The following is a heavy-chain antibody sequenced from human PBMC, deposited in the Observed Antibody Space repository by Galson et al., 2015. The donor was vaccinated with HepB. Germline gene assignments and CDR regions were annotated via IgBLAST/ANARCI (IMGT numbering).Heavy chain of an antibody. CDR3: ARDRAYYDILTGYPPSFYYYYGMDV. J-gene: IGHJ6*02. D-gene: IGHD3-9*01. CDR1: GFTFSSYA. V-gene: IGHV3-30*04. Sequence: SLRLSCAASGFTFSSYAMHWVRQAPGKGLEWVAVISYDGSNKYYADSVKGRFTISRDNSKNTLYLQMNSLRAEDTAVYYCARDRAYYDILTGYPPSFYYYYGMDVWGQGTTVTVSS. CDR2: ISYDGSNK.